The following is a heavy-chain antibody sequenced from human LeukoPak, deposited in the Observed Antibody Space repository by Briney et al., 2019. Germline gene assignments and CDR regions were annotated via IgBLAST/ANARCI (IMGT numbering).Heavy chain of an antibody. Sequence: TASETLSLTCTVSGGSISSSSYYWGWLRQPPGKGLEWIGSIYYSGSTYYNPSLKSRVTISVDTSKNQFSLKRSSVTAADTAVYYCARRSFYCSGGSCYDYWGQGTLVTVSS. CDR2: IYYSGST. CDR3: ARRSFYCSGGSCYDY. D-gene: IGHD2-15*01. CDR1: GGSISSSSYY. J-gene: IGHJ4*02. V-gene: IGHV4-39*01.